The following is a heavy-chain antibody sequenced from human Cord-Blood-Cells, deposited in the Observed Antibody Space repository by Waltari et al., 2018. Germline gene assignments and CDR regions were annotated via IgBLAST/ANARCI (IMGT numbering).Heavy chain of an antibody. Sequence: QVQLQQWGAGLLKPSETLSLTCAVYGGSFSGYYWSWIRQPPGKGLVWIGEINHSGSTNYNPSLKSRVTISVDTSKNQFSLKLSSVTAADTAVYYCASLVIGAYWGQGTLVTVSS. V-gene: IGHV4-34*01. J-gene: IGHJ4*02. CDR3: ASLVIGAY. CDR1: GGSFSGYY. D-gene: IGHD2-21*01. CDR2: INHSGST.